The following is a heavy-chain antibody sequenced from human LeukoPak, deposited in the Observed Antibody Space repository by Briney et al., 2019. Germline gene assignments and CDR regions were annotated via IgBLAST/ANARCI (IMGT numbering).Heavy chain of an antibody. Sequence: PSGTLSLTCTVSGGSISSYYWSWIRQPPGKGLEWIGCIYYSGSTNYNPSLKSRVTISVDTSKNQFSLKLSSVTAADTAVYYCATAPWGYSSGWCFFDYWGQGTLVTVSS. CDR2: IYYSGST. V-gene: IGHV4-59*01. CDR3: ATAPWGYSSGWCFFDY. J-gene: IGHJ4*02. CDR1: GGSISSYY. D-gene: IGHD6-19*01.